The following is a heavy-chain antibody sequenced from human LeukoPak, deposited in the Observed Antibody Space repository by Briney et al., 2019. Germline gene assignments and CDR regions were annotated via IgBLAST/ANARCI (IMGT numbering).Heavy chain of an antibody. CDR1: GGSISSAGYY. CDR3: ARGNYGSGIYYQGYFDY. Sequence: KPSETLSLTCTVSGGSISSAGYYWSWIRQHPGKGLEWIGYIYYSGSTYYNTSLKSRVTISLDTSKNQFSLNLSSVTAADTAVYYCARGNYGSGIYYQGYFDYWGRGTLVPVSS. J-gene: IGHJ4*02. V-gene: IGHV4-31*03. D-gene: IGHD3-10*01. CDR2: IYYSGST.